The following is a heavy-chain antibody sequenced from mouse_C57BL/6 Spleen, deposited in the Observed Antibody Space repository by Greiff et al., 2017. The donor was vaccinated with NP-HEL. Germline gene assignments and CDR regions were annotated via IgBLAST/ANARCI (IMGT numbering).Heavy chain of an antibody. J-gene: IGHJ3*01. Sequence: QVQLQQSGAELVKPGASVKISCKASGYTFTDYYINWVKQRPGQGLEWIGKIGPGSGRTYYNEKFKGQATLTAAQSSSTAYMQLRSLTSEDWAVYFCARSYSNYGSSWFAYWGQGTLVTVSA. CDR3: ARSYSNYGSSWFAY. CDR2: IGPGSGRT. CDR1: GYTFTDYY. D-gene: IGHD2-5*01. V-gene: IGHV1-77*01.